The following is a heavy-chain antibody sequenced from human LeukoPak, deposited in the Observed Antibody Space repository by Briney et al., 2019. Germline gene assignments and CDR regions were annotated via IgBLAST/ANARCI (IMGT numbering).Heavy chain of an antibody. J-gene: IGHJ3*02. V-gene: IGHV4-30-4*01. CDR2: IYYSGST. CDR3: ARPDLTRQERATSAFDI. D-gene: IGHD1-26*01. Sequence: PSQTLSLTCTVSGGSISSGDYYWSWIRQPPGKGLEWIGYIYYSGSTYYNPSLKRRVTISVDTSKNQFSLKLSSVTAADTAVYYCARPDLTRQERATSAFDIWGQGTMVTVSS. CDR1: GGSISSGDYY.